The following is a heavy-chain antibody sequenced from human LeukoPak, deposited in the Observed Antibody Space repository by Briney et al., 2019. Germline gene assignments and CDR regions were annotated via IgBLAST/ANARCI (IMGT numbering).Heavy chain of an antibody. CDR1: GYSFTSYW. Sequence: GESLKISCKGSGYSFTSYWIDWVRQMSGKGLEWMGIIYPGDSDTRYSPSFQGQVTISADKSISTAYLQWSSLKASDTAMYYCAIRGYYDSSGQYNWFDPWGQGTLVTVSS. D-gene: IGHD3-22*01. CDR2: IYPGDSDT. V-gene: IGHV5-51*01. J-gene: IGHJ5*02. CDR3: AIRGYYDSSGQYNWFDP.